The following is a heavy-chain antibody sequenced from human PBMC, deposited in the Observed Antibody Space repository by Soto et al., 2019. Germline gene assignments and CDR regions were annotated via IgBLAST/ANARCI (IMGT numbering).Heavy chain of an antibody. CDR3: ARDDRLAGGRDYYYYGMDV. V-gene: IGHV3-21*01. Sequence: EVQLVESGGGLVKPGGSLRLSCAASGFTFSSYSMNWVRQAPGKGLEWVSSISSSSSYIYYADSVKGRFTISRDNAKNSLYLQMNSLRAEDTAVYYCARDDRLAGGRDYYYYGMDVWGQGTTVTVSS. CDR1: GFTFSSYS. D-gene: IGHD3-16*01. CDR2: ISSSSSYI. J-gene: IGHJ6*02.